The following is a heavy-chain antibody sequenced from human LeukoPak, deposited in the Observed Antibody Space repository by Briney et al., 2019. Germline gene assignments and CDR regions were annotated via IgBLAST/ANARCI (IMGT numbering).Heavy chain of an antibody. CDR2: ITNTGTTI. V-gene: IGHV3-48*04. D-gene: IGHD3-9*01. Sequence: PGGSLRLSCAASGFTFSSYWMHWVRQAPRKGLEWVSYITNTGTTIYYADSVKGRFTISRDNAKNSLYLQMNSLRAEDTAVYYCARDGHYDILTGYFQDWGQGTLVTVSS. CDR1: GFTFSSYW. CDR3: ARDGHYDILTGYFQD. J-gene: IGHJ1*01.